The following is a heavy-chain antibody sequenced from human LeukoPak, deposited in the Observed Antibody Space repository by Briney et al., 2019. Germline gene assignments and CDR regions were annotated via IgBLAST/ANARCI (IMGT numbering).Heavy chain of an antibody. J-gene: IGHJ3*02. CDR1: GGSFSGYY. Sequence: SSXTLSLTCAVYGGSFSGYYWSWIRQPPGKGLEWIGEINHSGSTNYNPSLKSRVTISVDTSKNQFSLKLKSVTAADTAVYFCARAPGAFDIWGQGTMVTVSS. V-gene: IGHV4-34*01. D-gene: IGHD7-27*01. CDR3: ARAPGAFDI. CDR2: INHSGST.